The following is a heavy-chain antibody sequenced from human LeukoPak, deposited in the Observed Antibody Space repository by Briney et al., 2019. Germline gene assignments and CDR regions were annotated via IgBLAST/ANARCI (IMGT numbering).Heavy chain of an antibody. D-gene: IGHD6-13*01. CDR2: IIPIFGTA. CDR1: GYTFTSYG. J-gene: IGHJ5*02. CDR3: AREGARQQLAYNWFDP. V-gene: IGHV1-69*05. Sequence: SVKVSCKASGYTFTSYGISWVRQAPGQGLEWMGGIIPIFGTANYAQKFQGRVTITTDESTSTAYMELSSLRSEDTAVYYCAREGARQQLAYNWFDPWGQGTLVTVSS.